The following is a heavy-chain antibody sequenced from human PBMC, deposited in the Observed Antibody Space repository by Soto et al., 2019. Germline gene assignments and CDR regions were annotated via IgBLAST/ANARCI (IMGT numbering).Heavy chain of an antibody. V-gene: IGHV3-23*01. J-gene: IGHJ3*01. CDR3: VRDREVGVHGDAFDL. Sequence: EVQLLESGGGLVQPGGSLRLSCAASGFSFSNYAMSWVRQAPGKGLEWLSGIGGRGTSAYYADSVKGRFAISRDNAKNSLYLQMNSLRAEDTAFYYCVRDREVGVHGDAFDLWGQGTMVTVSS. CDR1: GFSFSNYA. CDR2: IGGRGTSA. D-gene: IGHD1-26*01.